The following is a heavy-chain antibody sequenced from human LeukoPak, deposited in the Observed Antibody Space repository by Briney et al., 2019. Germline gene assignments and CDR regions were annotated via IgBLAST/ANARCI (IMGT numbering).Heavy chain of an antibody. Sequence: GGSLRLSCAASGFTFNNYGMNWVRQAPGKGLEWVSYISSSGSTIYYADSVKGRFTISRDNAKNSLYLQMNSLRAEDTAVYYCAREVRLLWFGESNWFDPWGQGTLVTVSS. CDR2: ISSSGSTI. J-gene: IGHJ5*02. D-gene: IGHD3-10*01. CDR1: GFTFNNYG. CDR3: AREVRLLWFGESNWFDP. V-gene: IGHV3-48*04.